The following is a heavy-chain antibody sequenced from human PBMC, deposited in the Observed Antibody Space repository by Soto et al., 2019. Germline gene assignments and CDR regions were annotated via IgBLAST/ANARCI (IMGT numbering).Heavy chain of an antibody. Sequence: QVQLEQSGPGLVKPSQTLSLTCKLSGGSISSVNHYWSWIRQSPGEGLEWIGYIFDSGTTHYNPSLKGRVTISGDTSQSQFSLTIHSVTVADTAVYYCAREVSWIGGFDYWGQGTLVTVSS. CDR3: AREVSWIGGFDY. CDR2: IFDSGTT. D-gene: IGHD2-15*01. J-gene: IGHJ4*02. V-gene: IGHV4-31*02. CDR1: GGSISSVNHY.